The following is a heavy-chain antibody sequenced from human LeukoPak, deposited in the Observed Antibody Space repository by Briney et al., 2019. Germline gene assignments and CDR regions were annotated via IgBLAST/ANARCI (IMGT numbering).Heavy chain of an antibody. D-gene: IGHD2-15*01. J-gene: IGHJ4*02. Sequence: PSETLSLTCTVSGGSISSYYWSWIRQSPGKGLECIGYIHYTGSTNYNPSLKSRVTISVDTSKNQFSLKLSSVTAADTAVYYCARVLGYCSGGSCLYYFDYWGQGTLVTVSS. CDR2: IHYTGST. CDR1: GGSISSYY. CDR3: ARVLGYCSGGSCLYYFDY. V-gene: IGHV4-59*01.